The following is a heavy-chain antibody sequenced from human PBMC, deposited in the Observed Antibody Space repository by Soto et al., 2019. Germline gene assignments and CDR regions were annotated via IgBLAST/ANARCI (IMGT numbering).Heavy chain of an antibody. CDR1: GFTFSSYA. J-gene: IGHJ4*02. D-gene: IGHD6-13*01. CDR3: ARTIEQQLVRGGQDY. CDR2: ISYDGSNK. Sequence: GGSLRLSCAASGFTFSSYAMHWVRQAPGKGLEWVAVISYDGSNKYYADSVKGRFTISRDNSKNTLYLQMNSLRAEDTAVYYCARTIEQQLVRGGQDYWGQGTLVTVSS. V-gene: IGHV3-30-3*01.